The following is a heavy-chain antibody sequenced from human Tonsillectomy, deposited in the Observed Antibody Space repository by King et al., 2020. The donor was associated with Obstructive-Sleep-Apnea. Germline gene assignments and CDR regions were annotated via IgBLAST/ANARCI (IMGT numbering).Heavy chain of an antibody. D-gene: IGHD3-3*01. V-gene: IGHV3-49*03. CDR3: TRGDDFWSGYYYGMDV. Sequence: VQLVESGGGLVQPGRSLRLSCTASGFTFGDYAMSWFRQAPGKGLEWVGFIRSKAYGGTTEYAASVKGRLTISRDDSKSIAYLQMNSLKTEDTAVYYCTRGDDFWSGYYYGMDVWGQGTTVTVSS. CDR2: IRSKAYGGTT. J-gene: IGHJ6*02. CDR1: GFTFGDYA.